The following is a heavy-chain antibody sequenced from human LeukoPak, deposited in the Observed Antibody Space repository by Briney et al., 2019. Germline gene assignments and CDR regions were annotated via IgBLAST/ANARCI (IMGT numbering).Heavy chain of an antibody. CDR2: IYSGST. Sequence: PSETLSLTCTVSGGPISSDYWSWIRQPPGKGLEWIGYIYSGSTKYNPSLKSRVTISVDTSNNQVSLKLSSVTAADTALYYCARGTKYYYNTSGYYEHWFFDLWGRGTLVTVSS. CDR1: GGPISSDY. J-gene: IGHJ2*01. V-gene: IGHV4-59*08. D-gene: IGHD3-22*01. CDR3: ARGTKYYYNTSGYYEHWFFDL.